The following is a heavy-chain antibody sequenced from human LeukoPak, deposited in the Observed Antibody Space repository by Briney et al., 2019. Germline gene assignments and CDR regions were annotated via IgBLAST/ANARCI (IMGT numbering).Heavy chain of an antibody. V-gene: IGHV3-48*02. CDR1: GFTFSSYS. J-gene: IGHJ3*02. D-gene: IGHD6-19*01. CDR2: ISSSSSTI. Sequence: GGSLRLSCAASGFTFSSYSMNWVRQAPGKGLEWVSYISSSSSTIYYADSVKGRFTISRDNAKNSLYLQMNSLRDEDTAVYYCARDQGGQWLVLGAFDIWGQGTMVTVSS. CDR3: ARDQGGQWLVLGAFDI.